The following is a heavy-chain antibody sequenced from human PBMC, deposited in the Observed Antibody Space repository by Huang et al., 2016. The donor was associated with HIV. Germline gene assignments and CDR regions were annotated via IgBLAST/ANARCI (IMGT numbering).Heavy chain of an antibody. V-gene: IGHV1-3*01. Sequence: QVQLVQSGAQMKTPGASVEVSCKTSGYTFSDHPVHWLRQAPGQSLEWLGWVNGGNGVTKNSQRFQGRFTFTRDTSATTAYMDLRSLRSEDTAVYFCARGFRSGDYSNYIPPHYFDFWGQGTLVTVSS. D-gene: IGHD3-10*01. J-gene: IGHJ4*02. CDR1: GYTFSDHP. CDR3: ARGFRSGDYSNYIPPHYFDF. CDR2: VNGGNGVT.